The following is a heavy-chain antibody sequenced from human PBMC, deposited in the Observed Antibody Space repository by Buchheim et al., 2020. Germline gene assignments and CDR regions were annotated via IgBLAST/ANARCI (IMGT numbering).Heavy chain of an antibody. V-gene: IGHV3-66*01. Sequence: VQLVESGGGLVKPGGSLRLSSAASGFTVSSNYMSWVRQAPGKGLEWVSVIYSGGRTYYADSVKGRFTISRDNSKNTLYLQMNSLRAEDTAVYYCARVEGDYDFWSGYYKSPGAFEYWGHGTL. J-gene: IGHJ4*01. CDR1: GFTVSSNY. CDR3: ARVEGDYDFWSGYYKSPGAFEY. CDR2: IYSGGRT. D-gene: IGHD3-3*01.